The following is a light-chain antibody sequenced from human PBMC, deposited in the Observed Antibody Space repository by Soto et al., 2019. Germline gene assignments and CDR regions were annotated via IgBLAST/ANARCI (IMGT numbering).Light chain of an antibody. CDR2: GAS. Sequence: EEVLTLSLDTLSVTPVEGATLSCRASHCVSSSLAWYQQKPGQAPRLLISGASTRAAGIPARFSGSGSGTEFTLTISSLQSEDFVVYYCQHYDTWPWTFGQRTMADIK. CDR3: QHYDTWPWT. V-gene: IGKV3-15*01. J-gene: IGKJ1*01. CDR1: HCVSSS.